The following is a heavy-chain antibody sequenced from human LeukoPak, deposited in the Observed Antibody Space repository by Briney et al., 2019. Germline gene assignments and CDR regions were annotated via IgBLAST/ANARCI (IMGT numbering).Heavy chain of an antibody. D-gene: IGHD2-2*01. J-gene: IGHJ6*02. Sequence: SETLSLTCTVSGGSISSYYWSWIRQPAXXXXEWIGRIXTSGSTNYNPSLKSRVTMSVDTSKNQFSLKLSSVTAADTAVYYCARDLIVVVPADFYYYGMDVWGQGTTVTVSS. CDR1: GGSISSYY. V-gene: IGHV4-4*07. CDR2: IXTSGST. CDR3: ARDLIVVVPADFYYYGMDV.